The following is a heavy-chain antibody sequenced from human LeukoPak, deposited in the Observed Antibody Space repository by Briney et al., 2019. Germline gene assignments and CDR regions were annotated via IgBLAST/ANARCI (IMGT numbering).Heavy chain of an antibody. CDR1: GFTFSSYA. D-gene: IGHD2-8*01. V-gene: IGHV3-30-3*01. Sequence: GGSLRLSCAASGFTFSSYAMRWVRQAPGKGLEWVSVISCDGGNKYYADSVKGRFTISRDNFKNTLYLQMNSLRAEDTAVYYCARGTALMRRKGGAFDIWGQGTMVTVSS. J-gene: IGHJ3*02. CDR3: ARGTALMRRKGGAFDI. CDR2: ISCDGGNK.